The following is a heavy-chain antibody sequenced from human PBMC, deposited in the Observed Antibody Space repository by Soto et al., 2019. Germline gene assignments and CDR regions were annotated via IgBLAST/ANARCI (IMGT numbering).Heavy chain of an antibody. CDR2: IHGGGNSA. J-gene: IGHJ4*02. Sequence: PGGSLRLSCAASGFTFSGYAMSWVRQAPGKGLEWVSVIHGGGNSAYYADSVKGRFTISRDNSKNTLYLQMNSLRAEDTAVYYCAKGRDDFDYWGQGTLVTVSS. V-gene: IGHV3-23*01. CDR3: AKGRDDFDY. CDR1: GFTFSGYA.